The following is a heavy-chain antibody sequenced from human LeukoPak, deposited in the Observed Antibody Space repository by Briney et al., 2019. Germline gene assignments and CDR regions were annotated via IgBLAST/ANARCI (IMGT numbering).Heavy chain of an antibody. J-gene: IGHJ4*02. CDR2: INPNSGGT. CDR3: ARDDSGSSKWDY. V-gene: IGHV1-2*02. CDR1: GYTFTGYY. D-gene: IGHD1-26*01. Sequence: AASVKVSCKASGYTFTGYYMHWVRQAPGQGLEWMGWINPNSGGTNYAQKFQGRVTMTRDTSISTAYMELSRLRSDDTAVYYCARDDSGSSKWDYWGQGTLVTVSS.